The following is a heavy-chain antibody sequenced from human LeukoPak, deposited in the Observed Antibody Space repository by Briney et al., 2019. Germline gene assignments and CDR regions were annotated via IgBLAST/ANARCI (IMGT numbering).Heavy chain of an antibody. Sequence: GGSLRLSCAASGFAFSRSAMHWVRQAPGKGLEWVALISHDRGNEYYGDSVKGRFTVSRDNSKNTLYLQMSSLRADDTAVYYCGRAGFGELYPYVDSWGQGTLDTVSS. CDR1: GFAFSRSA. J-gene: IGHJ4*02. D-gene: IGHD3-16*01. CDR3: GRAGFGELYPYVDS. V-gene: IGHV3-30*04. CDR2: ISHDRGNE.